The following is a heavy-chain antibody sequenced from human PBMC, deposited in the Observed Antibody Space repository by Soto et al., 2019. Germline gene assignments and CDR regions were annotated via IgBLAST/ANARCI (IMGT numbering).Heavy chain of an antibody. CDR2: IYPGDSDT. V-gene: IGHV5-51*01. CDR3: ARQGDRYSGSSPVIYYGMDV. CDR1: GYSFTSYW. J-gene: IGHJ6*02. Sequence: GESLKISCNGSGYSFTSYWIGWVRQMPGKGLEWMGIIYPGDSDTRYSPSFQGQVTISADKSISTAYLQWSRLKASDTAMYYCARQGDRYSGSSPVIYYGMDVWGQGTKVTVYS. D-gene: IGHD1-26*01.